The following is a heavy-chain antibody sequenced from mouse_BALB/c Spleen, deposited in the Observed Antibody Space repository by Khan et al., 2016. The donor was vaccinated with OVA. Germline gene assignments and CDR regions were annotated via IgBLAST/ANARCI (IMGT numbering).Heavy chain of an antibody. CDR2: ISGDSSTI. V-gene: IGHV5-17*02. D-gene: IGHD1-1*01. Sequence: EVQGVESGGGLVQPGGSRKLSCVASGFTFSSYGMHWVRQAPEKGLEWVAYISGDSSTIYYTDTVKGRFTISRDNPKNTLSLQMTSLMSEDTAMYYGATSYYYGYYFDYWGPGTTLTVSS. J-gene: IGHJ2*01. CDR1: GFTFSSYG. CDR3: ATSYYYGYYFDY.